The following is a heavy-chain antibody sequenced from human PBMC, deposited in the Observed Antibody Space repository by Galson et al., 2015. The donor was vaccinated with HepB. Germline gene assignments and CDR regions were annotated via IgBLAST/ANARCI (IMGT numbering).Heavy chain of an antibody. Sequence: SLRLSCAASGFTFSSYAMHWVRQAPGKGLEWVAVISYDGSNKYYADSVKGRFTISRDNSKNTLYLQMNSLRAEDTAVYYCAREDCSSTSCYVGGWYYYYYGMDVWGQGTTVTVSS. CDR1: GFTFSSYA. CDR2: ISYDGSNK. D-gene: IGHD2-2*01. V-gene: IGHV3-30*04. CDR3: AREDCSSTSCYVGGWYYYYYGMDV. J-gene: IGHJ6*02.